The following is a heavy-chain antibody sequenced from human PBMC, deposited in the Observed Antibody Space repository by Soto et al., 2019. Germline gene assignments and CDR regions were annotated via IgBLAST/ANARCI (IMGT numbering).Heavy chain of an antibody. V-gene: IGHV3-23*01. CDR3: AKRILGQPRIHYYYYGMDV. D-gene: IGHD5-18*01. J-gene: IGHJ6*02. CDR2: ISGSGGST. Sequence: GGSLRLSCAASGFTFSSYAMSWVRQAPGKGLEWVSAISGSGGSTYYADSVKGRFTISRDNSKNTLYLQMNSLRAEDTAVYYCAKRILGQPRIHYYYYGMDVWGQGTTVTVSS. CDR1: GFTFSSYA.